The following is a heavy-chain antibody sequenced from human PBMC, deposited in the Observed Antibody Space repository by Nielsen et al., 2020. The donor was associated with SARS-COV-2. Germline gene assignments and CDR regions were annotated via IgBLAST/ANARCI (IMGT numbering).Heavy chain of an antibody. CDR1: GFTFSSYS. D-gene: IGHD6-13*01. V-gene: IGHV3-21*01. Sequence: GESLKISCAASGFTFSSYSMNWVRQAPGKGLEWVSSISSSSSYIYYADSVKGRFTISRDNAKNSLYLQMNSLRAEDTAVYYCAKNDGYSSSLDAFDIWGQGTMVTVSS. J-gene: IGHJ3*02. CDR3: AKNDGYSSSLDAFDI. CDR2: ISSSSSYI.